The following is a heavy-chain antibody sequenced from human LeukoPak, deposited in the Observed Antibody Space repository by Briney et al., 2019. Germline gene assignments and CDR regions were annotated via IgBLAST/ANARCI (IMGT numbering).Heavy chain of an antibody. J-gene: IGHJ6*03. Sequence: ASVKVSCKASGYTFTGYYFHWVRQGPGQGLEWMGWINPNTAGTNYAQKFLGGVTLTWDTSISTAYMELTRLTSDDTAVYYCATSAGDYRAGHYYYMGVWGKGTSVTVSS. D-gene: IGHD4-11*01. CDR2: INPNTAGT. V-gene: IGHV1-2*02. CDR3: ATSAGDYRAGHYYYMGV. CDR1: GYTFTGYY.